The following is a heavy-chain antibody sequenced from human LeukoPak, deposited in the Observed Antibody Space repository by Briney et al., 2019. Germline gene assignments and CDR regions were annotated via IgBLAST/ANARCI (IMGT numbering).Heavy chain of an antibody. J-gene: IGHJ4*02. CDR3: ARDREYSRSWYGGDLDY. D-gene: IGHD6-13*01. Sequence: GRSLRLSCAASGFTFSSYAMHWVRQAPGKGLEWVAVISYDGSNKYYADSVKGRFTISRDDSKNTLYLQMNSLRAEDTAVYYCARDREYSRSWYGGDLDYWGQGTLVTVSS. V-gene: IGHV3-30*04. CDR1: GFTFSSYA. CDR2: ISYDGSNK.